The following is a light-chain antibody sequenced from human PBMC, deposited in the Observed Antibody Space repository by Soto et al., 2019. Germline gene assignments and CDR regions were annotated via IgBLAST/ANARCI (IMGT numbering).Light chain of an antibody. J-gene: IGLJ3*02. V-gene: IGLV2-14*01. CDR2: EVT. Sequence: QSVLTQPASVSGSPGQSITISCTGTSSDIGGYNYVSWYQQHPGKAPKLLIYEVTNRPSGVSNRFSGSKSGNTASLTISGHQADDEADYYCTSYTTSGTWVFGGGTQLTVL. CDR1: SSDIGGYNY. CDR3: TSYTTSGTWV.